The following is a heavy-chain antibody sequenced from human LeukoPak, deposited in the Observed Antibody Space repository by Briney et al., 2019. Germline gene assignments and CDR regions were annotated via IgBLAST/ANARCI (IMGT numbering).Heavy chain of an antibody. CDR2: IYTSGST. CDR3: ARRTPLWAFDI. Sequence: SETLSLTCTVSGGSISSHYWSWIRQPPGKGLEWIGFIYTSGSTNYNPSLKSRVTISVDTSKNQFSLKLSSVTAADTAVYYCARRTPLWAFDIWGQGTMVTVSS. CDR1: GGSISSHY. D-gene: IGHD2-2*01. V-gene: IGHV4-4*09. J-gene: IGHJ3*02.